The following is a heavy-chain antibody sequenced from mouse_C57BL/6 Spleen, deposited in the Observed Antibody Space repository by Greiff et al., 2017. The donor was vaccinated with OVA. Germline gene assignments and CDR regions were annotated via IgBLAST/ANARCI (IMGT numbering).Heavy chain of an antibody. V-gene: IGHV14-4*01. CDR2: IDPENGDT. CDR3: TPSEKRGSFFDY. J-gene: IGHJ2*01. CDR1: GFNIKDHY. Sequence: EVQLQESGAELVRPGASVKLSCTASGFNIKDHYMHWVKQRPEQGLEWIGWIDPENGDTEYASKFQGKATITADTSSNTAYLQLSSLTSEDTAVYYCTPSEKRGSFFDYWGQGTTLTVSS.